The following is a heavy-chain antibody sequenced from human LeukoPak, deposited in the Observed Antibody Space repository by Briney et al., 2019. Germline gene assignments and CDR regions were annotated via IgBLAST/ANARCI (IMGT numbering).Heavy chain of an antibody. Sequence: GGSLSLSCAASGFSFSSYGMHWVRQAPGKGLEWVAVVSYDGSNKYYADSVKGRFTISRDNSKNTLYLQMNSLRAEDTAVYYCAKESITTSPGTYYYYYYGMDVWGQGTTVTVSS. CDR2: VSYDGSNK. J-gene: IGHJ6*02. V-gene: IGHV3-30*18. CDR1: GFSFSSYG. D-gene: IGHD3-10*01. CDR3: AKESITTSPGTYYYYYYGMDV.